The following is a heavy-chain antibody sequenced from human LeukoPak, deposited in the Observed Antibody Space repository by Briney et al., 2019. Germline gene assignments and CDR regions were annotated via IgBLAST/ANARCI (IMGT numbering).Heavy chain of an antibody. CDR2: INPNSGGT. J-gene: IGHJ4*02. V-gene: IGHV1-2*02. CDR3: ARGDVIAVAAFDY. D-gene: IGHD6-19*01. Sequence: ASVKVSCKASGYTFTGYYMHWVRQAPGQGLEWMGWINPNSGGTDYAQKFQGRVTMTRDTSISTAYMELSRLRPDDTAVYYCARGDVIAVAAFDYWGQGTLVTVSS. CDR1: GYTFTGYY.